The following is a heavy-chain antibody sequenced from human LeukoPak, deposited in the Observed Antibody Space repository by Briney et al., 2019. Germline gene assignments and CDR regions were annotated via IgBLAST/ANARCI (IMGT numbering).Heavy chain of an antibody. V-gene: IGHV3-30*03. J-gene: IGHJ5*02. CDR2: ISYDGSNK. CDR3: ARAGGYSYGYNWFDP. CDR1: GFSFSTYG. Sequence: GGSLRLSCAASGFSFSTYGMHWVRQAPGKGLEWVAAISYDGSNKYCPDSVKGRFTISRDNSKNTLYLQMNSLRPEDTAVYYCARAGGYSYGYNWFDPWGQGTLVTVSS. D-gene: IGHD5-18*01.